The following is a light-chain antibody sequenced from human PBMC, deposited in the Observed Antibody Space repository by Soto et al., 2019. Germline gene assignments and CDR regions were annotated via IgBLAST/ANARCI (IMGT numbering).Light chain of an antibody. J-gene: IGLJ2*01. Sequence: QSVLTQPASVSGSPGRSVTISCTGSSSDVGDFNYVSWYQHLPGRAPKLIIYDVTNRPSGISYRFSASKSGRTASLTISGLQAEDAADYYCSSYSSSITHVVFGGGTKLTVL. V-gene: IGLV2-14*03. CDR2: DVT. CDR1: SSDVGDFNY. CDR3: SSYSSSITHVV.